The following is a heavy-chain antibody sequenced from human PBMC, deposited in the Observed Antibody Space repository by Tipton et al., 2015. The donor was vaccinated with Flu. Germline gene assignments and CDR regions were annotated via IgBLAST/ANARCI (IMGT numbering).Heavy chain of an antibody. D-gene: IGHD3-10*01. CDR1: GFTVSSNY. V-gene: IGHV3-66*02. Sequence: SLRLSCAASGFTVSSNYISWVRQAPGKGLEWVSVIYSGGSTYYADSVKGRFTISRDNSKNTLYLQMNSLRAEDTAVYYCARDSGTMGRCHWGQGTLVTVSS. CDR3: ARDSGTMGRCH. CDR2: IYSGGST. J-gene: IGHJ4*02.